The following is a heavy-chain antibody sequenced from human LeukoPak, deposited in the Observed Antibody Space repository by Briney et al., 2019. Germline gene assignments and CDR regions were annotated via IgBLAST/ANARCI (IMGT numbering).Heavy chain of an antibody. CDR1: GGSFSGYY. D-gene: IGHD6-13*01. V-gene: IGHV4-34*01. CDR3: ARSVGGSSWYSYFDY. J-gene: IGHJ4*02. CDR2: INHSGST. Sequence: SETVSLTCAVYGGSFSGYYWSWIRQPPGKGLEWIGEINHSGSTNYNPSLKSRVTISVDTSKNQFSLKLSSVTAADTAVYYCARSVGGSSWYSYFDYWGQGTLVTVSS.